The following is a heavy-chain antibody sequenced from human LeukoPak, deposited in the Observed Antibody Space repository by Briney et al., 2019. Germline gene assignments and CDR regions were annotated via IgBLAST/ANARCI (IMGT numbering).Heavy chain of an antibody. CDR2: VSDSETT. D-gene: IGHD3-10*01. CDR1: GASMHNHY. V-gene: IGHV4-59*11. J-gene: IGHJ4*02. Sequence: SETLSLTCSVSGASMHNHYWSWIRLPPGKALEWIGYVSDSETTNYNPSLKSRVSMSVDTSKNEFSLRLSSVTAADTALYCCATRPAETTWFGVFDYWSRGTLVTVSS. CDR3: ATRPAETTWFGVFDY.